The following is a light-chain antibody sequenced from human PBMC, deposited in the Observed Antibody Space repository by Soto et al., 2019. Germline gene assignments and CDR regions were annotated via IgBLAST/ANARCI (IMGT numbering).Light chain of an antibody. CDR1: QSISSY. V-gene: IGKV3-11*01. Sequence: EVVLTQSPDTLSLPPGERATLSCRASQSISSYLAWYQQKPGQAPRLLIYDASSRATGIPARFSGSGSGTDFTLTISSLEPEHFAVYYCQQLTDWPPQWTLGQGTKVDTK. J-gene: IGKJ1*01. CDR3: QQLTDWPPQWT. CDR2: DAS.